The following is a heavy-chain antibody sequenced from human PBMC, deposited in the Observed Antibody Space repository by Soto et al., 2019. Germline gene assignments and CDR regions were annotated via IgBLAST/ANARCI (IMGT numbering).Heavy chain of an antibody. CDR1: GYSISSGYY. CDR3: AREVRAVAGKGGYYYYGMDV. D-gene: IGHD6-19*01. CDR2: IYHSGST. J-gene: IGHJ6*02. Sequence: PSETLSLTCAVSGYSISSGYYWGWIRQPPGKGLEWIGSIYHSGSTYYNPSLKSRVTISVDTSKNQFSLKLSSVTAADTAVYYCAREVRAVAGKGGYYYYGMDVWGQGTTVTV. V-gene: IGHV4-38-2*02.